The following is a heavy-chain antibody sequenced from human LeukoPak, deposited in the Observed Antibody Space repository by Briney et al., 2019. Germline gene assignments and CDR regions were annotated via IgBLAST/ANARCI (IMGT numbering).Heavy chain of an antibody. Sequence: SETLSLTCTVSGGSISSYYWSWIRQPPGKGLEWIGYIYYSGSTNYNPSLKSRVTISVDTSKNQFSLKLSSVTAADTAVYYCARSPRGRPFGYWGQGTLVTVSS. D-gene: IGHD1-1*01. J-gene: IGHJ4*02. CDR3: ARSPRGRPFGY. V-gene: IGHV4-59*01. CDR1: GGSISSYY. CDR2: IYYSGST.